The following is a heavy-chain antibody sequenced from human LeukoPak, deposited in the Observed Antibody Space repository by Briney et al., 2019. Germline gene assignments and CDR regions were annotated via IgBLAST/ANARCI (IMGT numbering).Heavy chain of an antibody. D-gene: IGHD5-12*01. J-gene: IGHJ5*02. CDR1: GGTFSSYA. CDR3: ARVESPSGYGYNWFDP. V-gene: IGHV1-18*01. CDR2: ISAYNGNT. Sequence: GSSVKVSCKASGGTFSSYAISWVRQAPGQGLEWMGWISAYNGNTNYAQKLQGRVTMTTDTSTSTAYMELRSLRSDDTAVYYCARVESPSGYGYNWFDPWGQGTLVTVSS.